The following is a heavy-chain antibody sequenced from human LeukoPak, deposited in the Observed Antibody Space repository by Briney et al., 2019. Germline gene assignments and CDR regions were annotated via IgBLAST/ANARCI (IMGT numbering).Heavy chain of an antibody. CDR3: ARVLRAVAGPFDY. CDR1: GYTFTAYY. V-gene: IGHV1-2*02. Sequence: ASVKVSCKASGYTFTAYYMHWVRQAPGQGLEWMGWINPNSGGTNYAQKFQGSVTMTRDTSISTAYMELSRLRSDDTAVYYCARVLRAVAGPFDYWGQGTLVTVSS. CDR2: INPNSGGT. J-gene: IGHJ4*02. D-gene: IGHD6-19*01.